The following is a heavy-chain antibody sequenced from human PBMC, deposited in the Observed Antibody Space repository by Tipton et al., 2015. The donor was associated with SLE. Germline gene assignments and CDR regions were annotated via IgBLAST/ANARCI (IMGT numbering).Heavy chain of an antibody. Sequence: SLRLSCAASGFTFSSFGMNWVRQAPGEGLEWVSSISSRSSYINYADSVKGRFTISRDNAKNSLFLQMNSLRAEDTAVYYCARNCGGDCSGYYGMDVWGQGTTVTVSS. CDR1: GFTFSSFG. V-gene: IGHV3-21*03. CDR3: ARNCGGDCSGYYGMDV. J-gene: IGHJ6*02. CDR2: ISSRSSYI. D-gene: IGHD2-21*01.